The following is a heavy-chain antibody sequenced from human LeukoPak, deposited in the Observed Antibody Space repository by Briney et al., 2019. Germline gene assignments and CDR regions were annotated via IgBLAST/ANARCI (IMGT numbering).Heavy chain of an antibody. J-gene: IGHJ4*02. CDR3: ARIGGYDYVWGSYRSDY. V-gene: IGHV4-38-2*01. CDR2: IYHSGST. CDR1: GYSISSGYY. D-gene: IGHD3-16*02. Sequence: PSETLSLTCAVSGYSISSGYYWGWIRQPPGKGLGWIGSIYHSGSTYYNPSLKSRVTISVDTSKNQFSLKLSSVTAAVTAVYYCARIGGYDYVWGSYRSDYWGQGTLVTVSS.